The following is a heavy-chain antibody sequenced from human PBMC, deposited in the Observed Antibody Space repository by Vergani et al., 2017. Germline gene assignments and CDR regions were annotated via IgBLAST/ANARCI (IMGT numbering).Heavy chain of an antibody. Sequence: EVQLLESGGGLVQPGGSLRLSCAASGFTFSSYAMSWVRQAPGKGLEWVSAISGSGGSTYYADSVKGRFTISRDNSKNTLYLQMNSLRAEDTTVYYCAKGTGYSYGYLVDYWGQGTLVTVSS. CDR1: GFTFSSYA. CDR3: AKGTGYSYGYLVDY. D-gene: IGHD5-18*01. J-gene: IGHJ4*02. CDR2: ISGSGGST. V-gene: IGHV3-23*01.